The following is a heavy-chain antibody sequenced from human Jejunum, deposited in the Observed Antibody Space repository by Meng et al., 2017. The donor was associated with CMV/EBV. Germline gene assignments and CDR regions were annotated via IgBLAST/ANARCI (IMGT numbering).Heavy chain of an antibody. J-gene: IGHJ6*02. CDR3: ARVSRYDNYYGMDA. Sequence: SGFTSSAYTLHWVRQAPGKGLEWVAAISYDGTSKYYSGSVKGPVTISRDNSRKTLSLEMDIPRPEDTAVYYCARVSRYDNYYGMDAWGQGTTVTVSS. CDR2: ISYDGTSK. V-gene: IGHV3-30-3*01. CDR1: GFTSSAYT. D-gene: IGHD2-8*01.